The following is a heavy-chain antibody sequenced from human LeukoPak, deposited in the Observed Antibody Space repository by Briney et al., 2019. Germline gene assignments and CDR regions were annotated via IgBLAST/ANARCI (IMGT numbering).Heavy chain of an antibody. CDR3: ARMYYDFWSGSAFDY. D-gene: IGHD3-3*01. CDR2: ITGSDDKT. V-gene: IGHV3-23*01. J-gene: IGHJ4*02. Sequence: GGSLRLSCAASGFTFSSAAMTWVRQAPGKGLEWVSIITGSDDKTYYADSVKGRFTISRDNAKNSLYVQMNSLRAEDTAVYYCARMYYDFWSGSAFDYWGQGTLVTVSS. CDR1: GFTFSSAA.